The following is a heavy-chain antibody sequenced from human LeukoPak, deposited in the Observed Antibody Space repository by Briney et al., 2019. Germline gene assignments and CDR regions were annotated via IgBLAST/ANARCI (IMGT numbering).Heavy chain of an antibody. CDR1: GFTFSSYE. V-gene: IGHV3-48*03. CDR3: ARDLSRGWTYGDYVVY. D-gene: IGHD4-17*01. CDR2: ISSSGSTI. J-gene: IGHJ4*02. Sequence: PGGSLRLSCAASGFTFSSYEMNWVRQAPGKGLEWVSYISSSGSTIYYADSVKGRFTISRDNAKNSLYLQTNSLRAEDTAVYYCARDLSRGWTYGDYVVYWGQGTLVTVSS.